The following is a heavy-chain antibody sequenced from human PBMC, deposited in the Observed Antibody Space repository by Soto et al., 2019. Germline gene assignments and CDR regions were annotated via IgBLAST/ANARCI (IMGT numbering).Heavy chain of an antibody. CDR3: AAGVVVNAHYYGMDV. V-gene: IGHV4-39*01. Sequence: SETLSLTCTVSGGSISSSSYYWGWIRQPPGKGMEWIGSIYYSGSTYYNPSLKSRVTISVDTSKNQFSLKLSSVTAADTAVYYCAAGVVVNAHYYGMDVWGQGTTVT. CDR2: IYYSGST. D-gene: IGHD2-21*01. CDR1: GGSISSSSYY. J-gene: IGHJ6*02.